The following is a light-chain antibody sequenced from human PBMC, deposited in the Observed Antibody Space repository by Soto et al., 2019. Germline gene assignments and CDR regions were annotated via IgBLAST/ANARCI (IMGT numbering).Light chain of an antibody. CDR2: LNSDGSH. V-gene: IGLV4-69*01. CDR1: SGHSSYA. Sequence: QSVLTQSPSASASLGASVKLTCTLSSGHSSYAIAWHQQQPEKGPRYLMKLNSDGSHSKGDGIPDRFSGSSSGAERYLTISSLQSEDAADYYCQTWGTGLSWVFGGGTKLTVL. J-gene: IGLJ3*02. CDR3: QTWGTGLSWV.